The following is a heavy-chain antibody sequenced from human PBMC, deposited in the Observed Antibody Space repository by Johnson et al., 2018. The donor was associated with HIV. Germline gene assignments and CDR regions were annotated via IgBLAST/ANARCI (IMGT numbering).Heavy chain of an antibody. CDR1: GFTFDDYA. CDR3: ATDREVGSSARGGAFDI. CDR2: ISWHSGSI. J-gene: IGHJ3*02. V-gene: IGHV3-9*01. Sequence: VQLVESGGGLVQPGRSLRLSCAASGFTFDDYAMHWVRQAPGKGLEWVSGISWHSGSIGYADSVKGRFTISRDNAKTSLYLQMNSLRAEDTALYYCATDREVGSSARGGAFDIWGQGTMVTVSS. D-gene: IGHD6-6*01.